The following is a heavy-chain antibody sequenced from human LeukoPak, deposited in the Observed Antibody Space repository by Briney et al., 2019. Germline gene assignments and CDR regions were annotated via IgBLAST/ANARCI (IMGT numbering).Heavy chain of an antibody. Sequence: SETLSLTCTVSGGSISSSSYYWGWIRQPPGKGLEWIGSIYYSGSTYYNPSLKSRVTISVDTSKNQFSLKLSSVTAADTAVYYCARHVRAYYFDCWGQGTLVTVSS. CDR2: IYYSGST. D-gene: IGHD2-21*01. CDR3: ARHVRAYYFDC. CDR1: GGSISSSSYY. V-gene: IGHV4-39*01. J-gene: IGHJ4*02.